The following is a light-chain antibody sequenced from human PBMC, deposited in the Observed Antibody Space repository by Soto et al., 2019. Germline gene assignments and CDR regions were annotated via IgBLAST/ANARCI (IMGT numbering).Light chain of an antibody. V-gene: IGKV1-39*01. J-gene: IGKJ4*01. CDR1: QSISSY. CDR2: AAS. Sequence: DIQMTQSPSSLSASVGDRVTITCRASQSISSYLHWYQQKPGKAPKLLIYAASSLQSGVPSRFSGSGSGTDFTLTISSLQPEDFATYYCQRSFSTPPTSGGGTKVEIK. CDR3: QRSFSTPPT.